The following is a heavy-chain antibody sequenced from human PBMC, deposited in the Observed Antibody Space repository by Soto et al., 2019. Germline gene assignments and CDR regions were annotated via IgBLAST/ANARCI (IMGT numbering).Heavy chain of an antibody. CDR3: ARSRLMVYDAFDI. J-gene: IGHJ3*02. CDR1: GYTFTSYY. Sequence: QVQLVQSGAEVKKPGASMKVSCKASGYTFTSYYMHWVQQAPGQGLEWMGVINPSGGGTSYAQKFQGRVTMTRDTSTSTVYMELSSLRSEDTAVYYCARSRLMVYDAFDIWGQGTMVTVSS. CDR2: INPSGGGT. D-gene: IGHD2-8*01. V-gene: IGHV1-46*01.